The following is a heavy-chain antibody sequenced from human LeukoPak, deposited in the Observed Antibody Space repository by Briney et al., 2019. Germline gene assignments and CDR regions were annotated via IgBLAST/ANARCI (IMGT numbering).Heavy chain of an antibody. CDR1: GGSISSSSYY. Sequence: PSETLSLTCAVSGGSISSSSYYWGWIRQPPGKGLEWIGSIYYSGSTYYNPSLKSRVTISVDTSKNQFSLKLSSVIAADTAVYYCARGPYSYDRSGAFDIWGQGTMVTVSS. D-gene: IGHD3-22*01. CDR3: ARGPYSYDRSGAFDI. CDR2: IYYSGST. V-gene: IGHV4-39*07. J-gene: IGHJ3*02.